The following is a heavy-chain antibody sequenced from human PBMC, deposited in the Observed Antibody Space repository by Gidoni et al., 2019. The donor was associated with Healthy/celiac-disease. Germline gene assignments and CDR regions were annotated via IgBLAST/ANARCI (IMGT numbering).Heavy chain of an antibody. CDR3: ARHQSAYDILTGYNPYYFDY. D-gene: IGHD3-9*01. CDR1: GGSISSLSYY. V-gene: IGHV4-39*01. CDR2: IYYSGST. Sequence: QLQLQESCPGLVKPSETLSLTCTVSGGSISSLSYYWGWSRQPPGKGLAWIGSIYYSGSTYYNPSLKSRVTISVDTSKNQFSLKLSSVTAADTAVYYCARHQSAYDILTGYNPYYFDYWGQGTLVTVSS. J-gene: IGHJ4*02.